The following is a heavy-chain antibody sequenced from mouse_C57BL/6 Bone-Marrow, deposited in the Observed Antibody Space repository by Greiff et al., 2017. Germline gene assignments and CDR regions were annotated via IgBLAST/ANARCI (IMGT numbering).Heavy chain of an antibody. D-gene: IGHD1-1*02. CDR2: IHPNSGST. Sequence: QVQLQQSGAELVKPGASVKLSCKASGYTFTSYWMHWVKQRPGQGLEWIGMIHPNSGSTNYNEKFKSKATLTVDKSSSTAYMQLSSLTSEDSAVYYCARDPYGPLAYWGQGTRVTVSA. J-gene: IGHJ3*01. CDR1: GYTFTSYW. V-gene: IGHV1-64*01. CDR3: ARDPYGPLAY.